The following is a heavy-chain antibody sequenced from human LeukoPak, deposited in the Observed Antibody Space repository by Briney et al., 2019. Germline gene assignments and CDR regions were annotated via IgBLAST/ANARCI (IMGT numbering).Heavy chain of an antibody. CDR2: IYYSGST. D-gene: IGHD3-10*01. Sequence: SSETLSLTCTVSGGSISSSSYYWGWIRQPPGKGLEWIGNIYYSGSTYYNPSLKSRVTISVDTSKNQFSLKLSSVTAADTAVYYCARHQTVLLWFGESGPIDYWGQGTLVTVSS. J-gene: IGHJ4*02. CDR3: ARHQTVLLWFGESGPIDY. V-gene: IGHV4-39*01. CDR1: GGSISSSSYY.